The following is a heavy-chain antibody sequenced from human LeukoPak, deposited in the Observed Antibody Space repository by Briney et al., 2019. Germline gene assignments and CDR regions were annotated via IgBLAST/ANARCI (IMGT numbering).Heavy chain of an antibody. V-gene: IGHV4-34*01. D-gene: IGHD5-18*01. CDR1: GGSISSGGYS. J-gene: IGHJ4*02. Sequence: NPSETLSLTCAVSGGSISSGGYSWSWIRQPPGKGLEWIGEINHSGSTNYNPSLKSRVTISVDTSKNQFSLKLSSVTAADTAVYYCARGGYSYGSYYFDYWGQGTLVTVSS. CDR2: INHSGST. CDR3: ARGGYSYGSYYFDY.